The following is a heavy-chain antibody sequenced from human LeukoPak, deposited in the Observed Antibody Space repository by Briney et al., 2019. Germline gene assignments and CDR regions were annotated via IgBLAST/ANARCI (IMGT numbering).Heavy chain of an antibody. J-gene: IGHJ4*02. CDR3: ARALGSGWSQRE. V-gene: IGHV4-59*12. CDR1: GGSISSYY. Sequence: SETLSLTCTVSGGSISSYYWSWIRQPPGKGLEWIGYIYNSGTTYYSPSLKSRVTISLDTSKNQFSLKLSSVTAADTAVYYCARALGSGWSQREWGQGTLLTVSS. D-gene: IGHD6-19*01. CDR2: IYNSGTT.